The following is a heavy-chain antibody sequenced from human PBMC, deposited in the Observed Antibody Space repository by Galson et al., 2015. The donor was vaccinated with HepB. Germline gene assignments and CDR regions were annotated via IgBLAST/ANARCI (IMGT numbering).Heavy chain of an antibody. D-gene: IGHD3-3*01. Sequence: SLRLSCAASGFTFSSYAMHWVRQAPGKRLEWVAVISYDGSNKYYADSVKGRFTISRDNSKNTLYLQMNSLRAEDAAVYYCARDWRTLVLDYWGQGTLVTVSS. J-gene: IGHJ4*02. CDR1: GFTFSSYA. CDR2: ISYDGSNK. V-gene: IGHV3-30*04. CDR3: ARDWRTLVLDY.